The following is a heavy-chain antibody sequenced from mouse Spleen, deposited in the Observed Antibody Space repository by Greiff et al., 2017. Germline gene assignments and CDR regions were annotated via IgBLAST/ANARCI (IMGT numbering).Heavy chain of an antibody. CDR1: GFNIKDTY. CDR2: IDPANGNT. Sequence: EVKLMESGAELVKPGASVKLSCTASGFNIKDTYMHWVKQRPEQGLEWIGRIDPANGNTKYDPKFQGKATITADTSSNTAYLQLSSLTSEDTAVYYCARGSSDPFAYWGQGTLVTVSA. J-gene: IGHJ3*01. CDR3: ARGSSDPFAY. D-gene: IGHD3-1*01. V-gene: IGHV14-3*02.